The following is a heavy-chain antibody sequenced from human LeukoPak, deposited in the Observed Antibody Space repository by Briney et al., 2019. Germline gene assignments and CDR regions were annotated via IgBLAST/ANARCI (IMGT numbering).Heavy chain of an antibody. CDR1: GFTFSTYR. Sequence: PGGSLRLSCAASGFTFSTYRMIWVRRAPGKGLEWVSSISSSSSYIYYADSVNGRFTISRDNAKNSLFLQMNSLRAEDTAVYYCAREVRVTTVLDYWGQGTQVTVFS. V-gene: IGHV3-21*06. D-gene: IGHD4-17*01. CDR3: AREVRVTTVLDY. CDR2: ISSSSSYI. J-gene: IGHJ4*02.